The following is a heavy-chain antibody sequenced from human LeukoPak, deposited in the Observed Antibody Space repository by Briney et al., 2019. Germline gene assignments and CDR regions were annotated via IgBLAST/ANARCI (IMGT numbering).Heavy chain of an antibody. V-gene: IGHV3-74*01. Sequence: GGSLRLSCAASGFTFSSYAMSWVRQAPGKGLEWVSRINSDGSSTSYADSVKGRFTISRDNAKNTLYLQMNSLRAEDTAVYYCARVGDCSTTSCYGPDYWGQGTLVTVSS. CDR2: INSDGSST. D-gene: IGHD2-2*01. CDR3: ARVGDCSTTSCYGPDY. CDR1: GFTFSSYA. J-gene: IGHJ4*02.